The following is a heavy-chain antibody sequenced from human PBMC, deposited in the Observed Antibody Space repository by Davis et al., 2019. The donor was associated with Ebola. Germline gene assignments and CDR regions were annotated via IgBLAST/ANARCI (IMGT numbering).Heavy chain of an antibody. V-gene: IGHV3-23*01. Sequence: GESLKISCAASGFTFSSYAMTWVRQAPGKGLEWVSAVSGSGITTYYADSVKGRFTISRDNSKNTLYLQMNSLRAEDTAVYYCAKGLWFGVYDAFDIWGQGTMVTVSS. CDR1: GFTFSSYA. D-gene: IGHD3-10*01. CDR2: VSGSGITT. CDR3: AKGLWFGVYDAFDI. J-gene: IGHJ3*02.